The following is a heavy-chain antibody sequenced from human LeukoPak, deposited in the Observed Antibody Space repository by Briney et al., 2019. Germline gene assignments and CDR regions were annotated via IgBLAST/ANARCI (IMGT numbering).Heavy chain of an antibody. CDR1: GLTFNSYA. V-gene: IGHV3-23*01. D-gene: IGHD3-22*01. Sequence: GGSLRLSCAVSGLTFNSYAMSWVRQAPGKGLEWVSAISKSGDHTYYAASAKGRFTIYRDNSKNTQYLQMNSLRAEDTAVYYCASQGSGYYRAFDYWGQGTLVAVSS. CDR2: ISKSGDHT. J-gene: IGHJ4*02. CDR3: ASQGSGYYRAFDY.